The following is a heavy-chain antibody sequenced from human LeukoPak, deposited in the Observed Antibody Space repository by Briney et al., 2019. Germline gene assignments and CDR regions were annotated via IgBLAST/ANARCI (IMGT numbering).Heavy chain of an antibody. Sequence: GGSLRLSCAASGFTFSGYGMHWVRQAPGKGLEWVAVISYDGSNKYYADSVKGRFTISRDNSKNTLYLQMNSLRAEDTAVYYCAKAPSILGVSWGQGTLVTVSS. J-gene: IGHJ4*02. CDR1: GFTFSGYG. D-gene: IGHD3-16*02. CDR2: ISYDGSNK. CDR3: AKAPSILGVS. V-gene: IGHV3-30*18.